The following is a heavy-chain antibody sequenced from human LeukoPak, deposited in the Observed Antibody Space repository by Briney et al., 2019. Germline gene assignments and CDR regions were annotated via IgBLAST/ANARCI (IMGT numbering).Heavy chain of an antibody. J-gene: IGHJ5*02. CDR1: GYTFSGYS. CDR3: ARDASNWSAFDT. D-gene: IGHD1-20*01. Sequence: GASVKVSCKASGYTFSGYSMNWVRQAPGQGLEWMGRINPNSGVTYDAQKFQGRVTMTCDTSITTAYMELSSLTSDDTATYYCARDASNWSAFDTWGQGTLVIVSS. CDR2: INPNSGVT. V-gene: IGHV1-2*06.